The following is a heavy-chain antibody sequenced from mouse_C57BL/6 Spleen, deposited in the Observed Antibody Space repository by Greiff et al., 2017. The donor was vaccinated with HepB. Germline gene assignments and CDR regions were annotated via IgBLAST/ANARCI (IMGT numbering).Heavy chain of an antibody. D-gene: IGHD1-1*01. Sequence: VQLQQSGAELVRPGASVKLSCTASGFNIKDYYMHWVKQRPEQGLEWIGRIDPEDGDTEYAPKFQGKATMTADISSNTAYLQLSSLTSEDTAVYYCTTPYYGSSLYYFDYWGQGTTLTVSS. CDR3: TTPYYGSSLYYFDY. J-gene: IGHJ2*01. CDR1: GFNIKDYY. V-gene: IGHV14-1*01. CDR2: IDPEDGDT.